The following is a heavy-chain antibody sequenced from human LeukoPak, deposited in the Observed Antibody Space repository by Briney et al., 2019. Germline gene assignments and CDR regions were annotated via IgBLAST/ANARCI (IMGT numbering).Heavy chain of an antibody. CDR1: GGSISSSSYY. V-gene: IGHV4-39*07. CDR2: IYHSGST. J-gene: IGHJ4*02. D-gene: IGHD6-13*01. CDR3: ARVAGWFDY. Sequence: SETLSLTCTVSGGSISSSSYYWGWIRQPPGKGLEWIGSIYHSGSTYYNPSLKSRVTISVDTSKNQFSLKLSPVTAADTAVYYCARVAGWFDYWGQGTLVTVSS.